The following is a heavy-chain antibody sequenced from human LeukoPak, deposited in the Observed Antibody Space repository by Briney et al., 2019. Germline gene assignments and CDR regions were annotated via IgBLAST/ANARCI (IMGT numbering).Heavy chain of an antibody. CDR2: IYPDDSDT. CDR1: GYSFTSYW. D-gene: IGHD3/OR15-3a*01. V-gene: IGHV5-51*01. J-gene: IGHJ4*02. Sequence: GESLKISCKGSGYSFTSYWIAWVRQMPGKGLEWMGIIYPDDSDTRYSPSFQGQVTLSVDKSINTAYLQWSSLKASDSAMYYCVRQPNLDWWGQGTLVTVSS. CDR3: VRQPNLDW.